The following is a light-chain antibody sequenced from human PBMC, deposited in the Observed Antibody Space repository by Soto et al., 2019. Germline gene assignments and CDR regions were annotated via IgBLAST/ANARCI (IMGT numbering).Light chain of an antibody. Sequence: QSVLTQPPSVSGAPGQRVTISCTGSSSNIGAGFDVHWYQQLPGTAPKLLIYANTNRPSGVPDRFSGSKSGTSASLAITGLQAEDEADYYCQSYDSSLSAVLFGGGTKVTVL. V-gene: IGLV1-40*01. J-gene: IGLJ2*01. CDR3: QSYDSSLSAVL. CDR2: ANT. CDR1: SSNIGAGFD.